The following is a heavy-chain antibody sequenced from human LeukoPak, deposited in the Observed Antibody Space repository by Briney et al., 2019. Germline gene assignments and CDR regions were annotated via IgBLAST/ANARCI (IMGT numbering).Heavy chain of an antibody. J-gene: IGHJ3*02. CDR3: AKPGLFDAFDI. Sequence: SETLSLTCTVSGGSITTDNYYWDWIRQSPGRGLEWIGSLYYGGSTYYNPSLKSRLTISVDTSKNQFSLQLRSVTAADTAVYYCAKPGLFDAFDIWGQGTMVTVSS. CDR2: LYYGGST. V-gene: IGHV4-39*07. D-gene: IGHD7-27*01. CDR1: GGSITTDNYY.